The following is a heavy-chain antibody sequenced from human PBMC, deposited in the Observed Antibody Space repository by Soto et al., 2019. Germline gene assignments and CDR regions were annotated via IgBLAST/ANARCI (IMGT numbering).Heavy chain of an antibody. J-gene: IGHJ6*02. V-gene: IGHV3-11*06. CDR3: AREDHVGMDV. Sequence: GGSLGLSCAASGFTFSDYYMSWIRQAPGKGLEWVSYISSSSSYTNYADSVKGRFTISRDNAKNSLYLQMNSLRAEDTAVYYCAREDHVGMDVWGQGTTVTVSS. CDR2: ISSSSSYT. CDR1: GFTFSDYY.